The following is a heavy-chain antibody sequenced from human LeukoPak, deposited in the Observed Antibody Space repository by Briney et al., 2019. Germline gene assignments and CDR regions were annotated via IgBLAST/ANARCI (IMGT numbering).Heavy chain of an antibody. Sequence: ASVKVSCKASGYTFTSYGISWVRQAPGQGLEWMGWISAYNGNTNYAQKLQGRVTMTTDTSTSTAYMELRSLRSDDTAVYYCARPVVAGTKVDAFDIWGQGTMVTVSS. CDR2: ISAYNGNT. D-gene: IGHD6-19*01. V-gene: IGHV1-18*01. J-gene: IGHJ3*02. CDR3: ARPVVAGTKVDAFDI. CDR1: GYTFTSYG.